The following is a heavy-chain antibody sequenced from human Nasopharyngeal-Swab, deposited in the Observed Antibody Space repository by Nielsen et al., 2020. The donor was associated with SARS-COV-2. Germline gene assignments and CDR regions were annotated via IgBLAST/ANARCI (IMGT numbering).Heavy chain of an antibody. CDR1: CGSISSSSYY. D-gene: IGHD5-18*01. CDR3: ARRGYSYGSFDP. J-gene: IGHJ5*02. CDR2: IYYSGST. V-gene: IGHV4-39*01. Sequence: SETLSLTCTVSCGSISSSSYYWGWIRQPPGKGLEWIGSIYYSGSTYYNPSLKSRVTISVDTSKNQFSLKLSSVTAADTAVYYCARRGYSYGSFDPWGQGTLVTVSS.